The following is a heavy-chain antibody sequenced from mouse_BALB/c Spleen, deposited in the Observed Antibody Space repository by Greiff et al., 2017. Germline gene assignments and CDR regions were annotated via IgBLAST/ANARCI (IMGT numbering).Heavy chain of an antibody. Sequence: EVKLQESGGVLVKPGGSLKLSCAASGFTFSDYYMYWVRQTPEKRLEWVATISDGGSYTYYPDSVKGRFTISRDNAKNNLYLQMSSLKSEDTAMYYCARGDGYYLAYWGQGTLVTVSA. D-gene: IGHD2-3*01. CDR1: GFTFSDYY. CDR2: ISDGGSYT. CDR3: ARGDGYYLAY. V-gene: IGHV5-4*02. J-gene: IGHJ3*01.